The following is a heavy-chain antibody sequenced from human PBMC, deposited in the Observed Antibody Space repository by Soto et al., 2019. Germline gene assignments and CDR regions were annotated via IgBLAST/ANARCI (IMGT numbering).Heavy chain of an antibody. CDR2: IYHTGST. Sequence: QVQLQDSGPGLVQPTQILSLTCSVSGDPVSSGSYYWTWVRQHPVKGLEWIGYIYHTGSTYYNPSLQSLLIMSIDTSTNQFSLQLYSVTAADTAVYFCAAKLGTTHSFDFWGQGSLVAVSS. CDR3: AAKLGTTHSFDF. CDR1: GDPVSSGSYY. J-gene: IGHJ4*02. V-gene: IGHV4-31*01. D-gene: IGHD7-27*01.